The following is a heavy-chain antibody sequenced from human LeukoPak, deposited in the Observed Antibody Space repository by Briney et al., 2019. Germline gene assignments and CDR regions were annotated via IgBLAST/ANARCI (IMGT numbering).Heavy chain of an antibody. V-gene: IGHV4-39*01. Sequence: SETLSLTCTVSGGSISSSSYYWGWIRQPPGKGLEWIGSIYYSGSTYYNPSLKSRVTISVDTSKNQFSLKLSSVTAADTAVYYCARHRVGYCSSTSCYTWGQGTLVTVSS. CDR1: GGSISSSSYY. J-gene: IGHJ5*02. CDR3: ARHRVGYCSSTSCYT. CDR2: IYYSGST. D-gene: IGHD2-2*02.